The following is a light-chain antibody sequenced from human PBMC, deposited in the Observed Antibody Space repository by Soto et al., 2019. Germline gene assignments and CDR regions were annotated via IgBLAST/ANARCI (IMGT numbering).Light chain of an antibody. Sequence: QSALTQPASVSGSPGQSITISCTGTSSDVGGYDYVSWYQQHPGKAPKLMLYEVNKRPSGVSNRFSGSKSGNTASLTISGLKVEDEADYYCCSSGGSPTYVFGTGTKLTVL. CDR1: SSDVGGYDY. V-gene: IGLV2-23*02. J-gene: IGLJ1*01. CDR2: EVN. CDR3: CSSGGSPTYV.